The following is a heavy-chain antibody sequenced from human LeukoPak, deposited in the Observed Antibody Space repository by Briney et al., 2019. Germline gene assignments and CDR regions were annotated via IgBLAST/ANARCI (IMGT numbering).Heavy chain of an antibody. J-gene: IGHJ6*03. D-gene: IGHD3-22*01. CDR2: INHSGST. V-gene: IGHV4-39*07. Sequence: SETLSLTCTVSGGSISSSSYYWGWIRQPPGKGLEWIGEINHSGSTNYNPSLKSRVTISVDTSKNQFSLKLSSVTAADTAVYYCARTYYYDSSGYPEDYYYYMDVWGKGTTVTISS. CDR1: GGSISSSSYY. CDR3: ARTYYYDSSGYPEDYYYYMDV.